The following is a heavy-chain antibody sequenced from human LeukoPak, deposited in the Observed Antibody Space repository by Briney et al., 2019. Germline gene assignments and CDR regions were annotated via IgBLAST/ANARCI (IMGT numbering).Heavy chain of an antibody. V-gene: IGHV4-34*01. J-gene: IGHJ4*02. Sequence: KPSETLSLTCAVYGASFSGYYWTWIRQPPGKGLEWIAEINYSGRTDYNPSLKSRVTISVDTSKKQFSLKLSSVTAADTAVYYCARYDVSDGYRFDYWGPGTLVTVYS. CDR2: INYSGRT. CDR3: ARYDVSDGYRFDY. CDR1: GASFSGYY. D-gene: IGHD3-3*01.